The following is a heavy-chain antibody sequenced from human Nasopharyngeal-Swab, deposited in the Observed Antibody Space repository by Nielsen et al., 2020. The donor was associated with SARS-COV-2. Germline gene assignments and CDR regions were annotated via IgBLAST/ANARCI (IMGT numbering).Heavy chain of an antibody. J-gene: IGHJ6*02. CDR2: ISAYNGNT. V-gene: IGHV1-18*01. Sequence: ASVKVSCKASGYTFTSYGISWVRQAPGQGLEWMGWISAYNGNTNYAQKFQGRVTMTTDTSTSTAYMELRSLRSDDTAVYYCAKAMRITMIGYYYYGMDVWGQGTTVTVSS. D-gene: IGHD3-22*01. CDR1: GYTFTSYG. CDR3: AKAMRITMIGYYYYGMDV.